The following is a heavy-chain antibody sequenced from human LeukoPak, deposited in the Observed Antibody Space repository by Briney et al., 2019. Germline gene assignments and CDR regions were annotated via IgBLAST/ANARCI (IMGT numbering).Heavy chain of an antibody. V-gene: IGHV3-23*01. CDR2: IDGSGERT. D-gene: IGHD6-19*01. CDR3: AKDESISEAADWFDP. J-gene: IGHJ5*02. CDR1: GFSFSRHH. Sequence: GGSLRLSCEGLGFSFSRHHMTRVRQPQGKGLEWVSAIDGSGERTYYGDSVKGRFTISRDNSKNTLYLQMNSLRVEDTAVYYCAKDESISEAADWFDPGGQGILVTVSS.